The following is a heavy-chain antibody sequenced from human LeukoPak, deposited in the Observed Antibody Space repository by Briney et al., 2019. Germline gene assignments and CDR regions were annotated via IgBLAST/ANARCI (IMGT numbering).Heavy chain of an antibody. D-gene: IGHD3-9*01. J-gene: IGHJ6*03. CDR2: IYPGDSDT. CDR3: ARRNYDILTADYYYYYMDV. V-gene: IGHV5-51*01. CDR1: GYSFTSYW. Sequence: PGESLKISCKGSGYSFTSYWIGWVRQMPGKGLEWMGIIYPGDSDTRYSPSFQGQVTISADKSISTAYLQWSSLKASDTAMYYCARRNYDILTADYYYYYMDVWGKGTTVTVSS.